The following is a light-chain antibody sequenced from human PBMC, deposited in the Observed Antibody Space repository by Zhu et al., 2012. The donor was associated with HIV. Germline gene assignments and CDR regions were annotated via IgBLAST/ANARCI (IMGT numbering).Light chain of an antibody. CDR1: QGISNS. CDR3: LQLKAYPWT. Sequence: DIQLTQSPSFLSASLGDTVTITCRASQGISNSLAWYQQKPGKAPKLLVYPASTLQAAVPSRFSGSTSGTEFTLTINGLQPEDFASYHCLQLKAYPWTFGQGTKVEV. J-gene: IGKJ1*01. V-gene: IGKV1-9*01. CDR2: PAS.